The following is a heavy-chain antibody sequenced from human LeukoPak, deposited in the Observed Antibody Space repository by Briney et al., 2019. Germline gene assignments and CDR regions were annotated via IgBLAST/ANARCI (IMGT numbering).Heavy chain of an antibody. V-gene: IGHV4-4*07. J-gene: IGHJ5*02. CDR2: IYTSGST. CDR3: ARGRTIFGVVHYNWFDP. CDR1: GGSISSYY. D-gene: IGHD3-3*01. Sequence: SSETLSLTCTVSGGSISSYYWSWIRQPAGKGLEWIGRIYTSGSTNYNPSLKSRVTMSVDTSKNQFSLKLSSVTAADTAVYYCARGRTIFGVVHYNWFDPWGQGTLVTVSS.